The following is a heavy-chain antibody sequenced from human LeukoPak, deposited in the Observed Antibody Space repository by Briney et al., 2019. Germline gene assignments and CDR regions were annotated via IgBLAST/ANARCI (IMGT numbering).Heavy chain of an antibody. J-gene: IGHJ4*02. D-gene: IGHD4-23*01. V-gene: IGHV4-39*01. Sequence: SETLSLTCTVSGGSISSSSYYWGWIRPPPGKGLEWIGSIYYSGSTYYNPSLKSRVTISVDTSKTQFPLMLSSVTAADTAVYYCARLLDGGDYWGQGTLVTVSS. CDR2: IYYSGST. CDR3: ARLLDGGDY. CDR1: GGSISSSSYY.